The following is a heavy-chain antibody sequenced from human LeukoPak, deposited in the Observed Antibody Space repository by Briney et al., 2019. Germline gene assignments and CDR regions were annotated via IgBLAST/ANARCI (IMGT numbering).Heavy chain of an antibody. Sequence: PSETLSLTCTVSGGSISGYFWSWIRQPPGKGLEWIGYIYSSGGSNYNPSLKSRVTLSVDTSKNQFSLKLSSVTAADTAVYYCAREVIDYVDIVTTTYFDYWGQGTLVTVSS. CDR3: AREVIDYVDIVTTTYFDY. J-gene: IGHJ4*02. D-gene: IGHD5-12*01. V-gene: IGHV4-59*01. CDR2: IYSSGGS. CDR1: GGSISGYF.